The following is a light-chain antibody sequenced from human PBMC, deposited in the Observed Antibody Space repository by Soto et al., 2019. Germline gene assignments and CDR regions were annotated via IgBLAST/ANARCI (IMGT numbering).Light chain of an antibody. CDR1: QSVSTN. CDR2: GAS. CDR3: QHYNNLWG. V-gene: IGKV3-15*01. J-gene: IGKJ4*01. Sequence: EIVMTQSPATLSVSPGERVTLSCRASQSVSTNLAWYQQKPGQAPRPLIYGASTRATGVPARFSGSGSGTEFTLTISILQSDDFADYYCQHYNNLWGFGGGTKVEIK.